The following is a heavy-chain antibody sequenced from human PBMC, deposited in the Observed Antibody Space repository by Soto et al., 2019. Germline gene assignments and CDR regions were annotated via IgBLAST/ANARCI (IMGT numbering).Heavy chain of an antibody. Sequence: GGPLRLSCAASGFNFSSYAMHWVRQATGKGLEYVSAISSNGGSTYYANSVKGRFTISRDNSKNTLYLQMGSLRAEDMAVYYCARCLAFDYGGPGYYFDYWGQGTLVTVSS. V-gene: IGHV3-64*01. J-gene: IGHJ4*02. CDR3: ARCLAFDYGGPGYYFDY. D-gene: IGHD4-17*01. CDR1: GFNFSSYA. CDR2: ISSNGGST.